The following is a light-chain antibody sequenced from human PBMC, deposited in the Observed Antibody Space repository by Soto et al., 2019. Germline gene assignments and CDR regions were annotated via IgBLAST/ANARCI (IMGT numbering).Light chain of an antibody. CDR1: SSDGGGYNY. V-gene: IGLV2-14*03. J-gene: IGLJ1*01. Sequence: SVLPQPASMSGSPGQSNTISCTGTSSDGGGYNYVSWYQQHPGKAPKFMIYDVSSRPSGVSNRFSGSKSGNTASLTISGLQAEDEADYYCCSYTTSNTRQIVFGTGTKVTVL. CDR3: CSYTTSNTRQIV. CDR2: DVS.